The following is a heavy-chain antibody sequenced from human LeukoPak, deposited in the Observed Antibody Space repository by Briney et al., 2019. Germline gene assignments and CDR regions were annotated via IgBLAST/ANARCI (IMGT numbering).Heavy chain of an antibody. CDR2: INPSSGGT. J-gene: IGHJ5*02. Sequence: GASVKVSCKASGYTFTGYYMHWVRQAPGQGLEWMGWINPSSGGTNYAQKFQGRVTMTRDTSISTAYMELSRLRSDDTAVYYCARVVKRDWFDPWGQGTLVTVSS. V-gene: IGHV1-2*02. D-gene: IGHD3-22*01. CDR3: ARVVKRDWFDP. CDR1: GYTFTGYY.